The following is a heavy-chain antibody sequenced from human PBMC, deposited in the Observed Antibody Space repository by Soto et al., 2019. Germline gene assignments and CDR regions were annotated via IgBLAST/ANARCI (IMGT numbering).Heavy chain of an antibody. D-gene: IGHD1-7*01. CDR1: GFSFSSDS. CDR3: ARDPPTGTTLDWVDS. Sequence: PGGSLRLSCAASGFSFSSDSMGWVRQAPGKGLEWVSSISSSGSFMNYADSVKGRFTISRDNAKNSLYLQMSGLKDEDTAVYYCARDPPTGTTLDWVDSWGRGTLVTVSS. CDR2: ISSSGSFM. J-gene: IGHJ5*01. V-gene: IGHV3-21*01.